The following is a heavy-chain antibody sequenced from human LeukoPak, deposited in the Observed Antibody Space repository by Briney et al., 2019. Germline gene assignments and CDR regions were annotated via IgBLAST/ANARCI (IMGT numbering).Heavy chain of an antibody. J-gene: IGHJ3*02. CDR3: ARDSPTMDDAFDI. V-gene: IGHV4-59*01. CDR2: IYYSGST. CDR1: GGSISSYY. Sequence: SETLSLTCTVSGGSISSYYWSWIRQPPGKGLEWIGYIYYSGSTNYNPSLKSRVTISVDTSKNQFSLKLSSATAADTAVYYCARDSPTMDDAFDIWGQGTMVTVSS. D-gene: IGHD3-10*01.